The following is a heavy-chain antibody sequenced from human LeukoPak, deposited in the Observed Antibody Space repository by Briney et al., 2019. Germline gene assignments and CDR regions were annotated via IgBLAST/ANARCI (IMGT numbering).Heavy chain of an antibody. D-gene: IGHD5-18*01. CDR3: AKDFELVDTGMVVGPLDY. CDR2: ISGSGGST. J-gene: IGHJ4*02. Sequence: GGSLRLSCAASGFTFSSYAMSWVRQAPGKGLEWVSAISGSGGSTYYADSVKGRFTISRDNSKNTLYLQMNSLRAEDTAVYYCAKDFELVDTGMVVGPLDYWGQGTLVTVSS. CDR1: GFTFSSYA. V-gene: IGHV3-23*01.